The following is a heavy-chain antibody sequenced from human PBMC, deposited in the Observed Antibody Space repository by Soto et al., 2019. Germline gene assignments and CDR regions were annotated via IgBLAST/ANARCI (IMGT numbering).Heavy chain of an antibody. V-gene: IGHV3-21*01. D-gene: IGHD3-22*01. CDR3: ARADDYYDSSGSAYYYYYGMDV. CDR1: GFTFSSYS. CDR2: ISSSSSTT. J-gene: IGHJ6*02. Sequence: EVQLVESGGGLVKPGGSLRLSCAASGFTFSSYSMNWVRQAPGKGLEWVSSISSSSSTTYYADSVKGRFTISRDNAKNSLYLQMNSLRDEDTAVYYCARADDYYDSSGSAYYYYYGMDVWGQGTTVTVSS.